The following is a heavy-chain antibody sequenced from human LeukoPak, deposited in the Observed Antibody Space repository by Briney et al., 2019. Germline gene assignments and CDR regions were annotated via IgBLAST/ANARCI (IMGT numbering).Heavy chain of an antibody. CDR2: IKQDGGEK. CDR1: GFTFSGYW. CDR3: ARDRGFGQADV. V-gene: IGHV3-7*01. Sequence: GGSLRLSCAASGFTFSGYWMSWLRQAPGKGLEWVANIKQDGGEKYYVDSVKGRFTIFRDNAKNSLYLQMNSLRAEDTAVYYCARDRGFGQADVWGKGTTVTVSS. J-gene: IGHJ6*04. D-gene: IGHD3-10*01.